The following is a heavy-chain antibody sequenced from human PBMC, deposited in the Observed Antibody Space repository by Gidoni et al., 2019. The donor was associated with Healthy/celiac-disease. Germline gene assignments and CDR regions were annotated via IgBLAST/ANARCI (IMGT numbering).Heavy chain of an antibody. Sequence: QVQLQQWGAGLLKPAETLSLTCAVYGVSFSGYYWSWIRQPPGKGLEWIGEINHSGSTNYNPSLKSRVTISVDTSKNQFSLKLSSVTAADTAVYYCASTRGKQTPYYWGQGTLVTVSS. CDR1: GVSFSGYY. CDR3: ASTRGKQTPYY. D-gene: IGHD1-26*01. CDR2: INHSGST. V-gene: IGHV4-34*01. J-gene: IGHJ4*02.